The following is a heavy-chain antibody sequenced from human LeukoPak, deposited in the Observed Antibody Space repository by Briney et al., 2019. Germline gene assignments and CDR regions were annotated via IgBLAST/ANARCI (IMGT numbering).Heavy chain of an antibody. D-gene: IGHD3-10*01. Sequence: SQTLSLTCAISGDSVSSNSAAWNWIRQSPSRGLEWLGRTYYRSKWYNDYAVSVKSRITINPDTSKNQFSLQLNSVTPEDTAVYYCARAVLWFGDLDYYYYMDVWGKGTTVTVSS. CDR1: GDSVSSNSAA. V-gene: IGHV6-1*01. CDR3: ARAVLWFGDLDYYYYMDV. J-gene: IGHJ6*03. CDR2: TYYRSKWYN.